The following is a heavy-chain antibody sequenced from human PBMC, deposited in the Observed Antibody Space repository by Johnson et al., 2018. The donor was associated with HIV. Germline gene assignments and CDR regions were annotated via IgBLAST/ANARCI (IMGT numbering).Heavy chain of an antibody. CDR3: TRDFSSGWYSARVAFDI. J-gene: IGHJ3*02. CDR2: IRSKAYGGTT. V-gene: IGHV3-49*04. D-gene: IGHD6-19*01. Sequence: VQLVESGGGLVQPGRSLRLSCTTSGFTFGDYAMNWVRQAPGKGLEWVGFIRSKAYGGTTQYAASVKGRFTISRDDSKSIAYLQMNSLKTEDTAMYYCTRDFSSGWYSARVAFDIWGQGTRVTVSS. CDR1: GFTFGDYA.